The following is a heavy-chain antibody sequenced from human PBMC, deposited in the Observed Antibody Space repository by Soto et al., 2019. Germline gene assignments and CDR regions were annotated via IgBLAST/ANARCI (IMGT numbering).Heavy chain of an antibody. D-gene: IGHD3-3*01. CDR2: ISSSGSTI. Sequence: PGGSLRLSCAASGFTFSSYEMNWVRQAPGKGLEWVSYISSSGSTIYYADSVKGRFTISRDNAKNSLYLQMNSLRAEDTAVYYCARGPTARYDFRSGFQAGMDVWGQGTTVTVSS. J-gene: IGHJ6*02. CDR3: ARGPTARYDFRSGFQAGMDV. CDR1: GFTFSSYE. V-gene: IGHV3-48*03.